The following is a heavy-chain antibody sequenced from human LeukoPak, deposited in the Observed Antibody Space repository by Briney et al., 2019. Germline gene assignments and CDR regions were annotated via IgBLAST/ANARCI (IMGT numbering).Heavy chain of an antibody. J-gene: IGHJ4*02. D-gene: IGHD3-10*01. CDR2: IYYSGST. Sequence: PGGSLRLSCAASGFTFSSYAMSWVRQAPGKGLEWIGSIYYSGSTYYNPSLKSRVIISVDTSKNQFSLKLSSVTAADTAVYYCARGHGSGQFLIGYFDYWGQGTLVTVSS. CDR1: GFTFSSYA. CDR3: ARGHGSGQFLIGYFDY. V-gene: IGHV4-39*01.